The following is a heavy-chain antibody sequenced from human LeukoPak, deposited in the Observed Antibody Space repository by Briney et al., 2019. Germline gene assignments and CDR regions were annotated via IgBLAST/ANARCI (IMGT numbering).Heavy chain of an antibody. CDR2: INSDGSST. D-gene: IGHD3-22*01. Sequence: GGSLRLSRAASGFTFSSYWMHWVRQAPGKGLVWVSRINSDGSSTSYADSVKGRFTISRDNAKNSLYLQMNSLRAEDTALYYCARGGETYYYDSSGYRPLDYWGQGTLVTVSS. V-gene: IGHV3-74*01. J-gene: IGHJ4*02. CDR3: ARGGETYYYDSSGYRPLDY. CDR1: GFTFSSYW.